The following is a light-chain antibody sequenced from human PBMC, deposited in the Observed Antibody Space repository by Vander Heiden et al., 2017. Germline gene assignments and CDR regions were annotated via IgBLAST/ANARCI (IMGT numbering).Light chain of an antibody. V-gene: IGKV3-15*01. Sequence: EIVLTQSPATLSVSPGERATLSCRASQSVSSNLAWYQQQPGQAPRLLIYGASTRATGIPAWFSGSCSGTEFTLTISSLQSEYVAVYCYQQDNNCPRTFGQGTKVEIK. CDR3: QQDNNCPRT. J-gene: IGKJ1*01. CDR1: QSVSSN. CDR2: GAS.